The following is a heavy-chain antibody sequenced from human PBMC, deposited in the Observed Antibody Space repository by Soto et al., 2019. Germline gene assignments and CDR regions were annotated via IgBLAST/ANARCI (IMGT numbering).Heavy chain of an antibody. Sequence: QITLNESGPTQVKPRQTLTLTCTFSGFSLTTSGVGVGWIRQSPGKAPECLALIYWDDDKRYSPSLKRRLTLTKATSKTPVVLPGSDLDSADTATYYCAHRVLRTVFGLVTTTVISFHFWGQGAPVAVSS. CDR2: IYWDDDK. V-gene: IGHV2-5*02. CDR3: AHRVLRTVFGLVTTTVISFHF. D-gene: IGHD3-3*01. CDR1: GFSLTTSGVG. J-gene: IGHJ4*02.